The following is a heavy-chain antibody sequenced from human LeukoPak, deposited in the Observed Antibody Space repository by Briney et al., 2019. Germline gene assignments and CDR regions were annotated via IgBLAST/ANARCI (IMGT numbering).Heavy chain of an antibody. CDR3: ARDRYDSSGYFDY. CDR1: GYTFTGYY. J-gene: IGHJ4*02. V-gene: IGHV1-2*02. Sequence: ASVKVSCKASGYTFTGYYMHWVRQAPGQGLEWMGWINPNSGGTNYAQQFQGRVTITTDESTSTAYMELSSLRSEDTAVYYCARDRYDSSGYFDYWGQGTLVTVSS. CDR2: INPNSGGT. D-gene: IGHD3-22*01.